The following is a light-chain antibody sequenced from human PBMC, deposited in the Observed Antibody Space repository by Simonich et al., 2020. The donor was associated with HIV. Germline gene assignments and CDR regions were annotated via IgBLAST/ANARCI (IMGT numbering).Light chain of an antibody. V-gene: IGLV3-25*03. Sequence: SFELTQPPSVSVSPGQTARITCSGDALPNQFAYWFQQKPGQAPVLIICKDTERPSGIPERFSGSTSGKTVTLTISGVQAEDEADYYCQSADTSGTYRVFGGGTKLTVL. CDR3: QSADTSGTYRV. J-gene: IGLJ3*02. CDR1: ALPNQF. CDR2: KDT.